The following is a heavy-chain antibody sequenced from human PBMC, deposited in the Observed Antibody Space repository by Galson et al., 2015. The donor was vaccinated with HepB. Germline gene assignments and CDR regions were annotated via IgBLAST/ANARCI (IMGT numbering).Heavy chain of an antibody. Sequence: SLRLSCAASGFTVSSNYMSWVRQAPGKGLEWVSVLYSGGSTHYTDSVKGRFTVSRDDSKNTLYLQMNFLRAEDTAIYFCARAKSGSYPGISFDYWGQGTLVTVS. CDR3: ARAKSGSYPGISFDY. V-gene: IGHV3-53*01. CDR2: LYSGGST. J-gene: IGHJ4*02. D-gene: IGHD1-26*01. CDR1: GFTVSSNY.